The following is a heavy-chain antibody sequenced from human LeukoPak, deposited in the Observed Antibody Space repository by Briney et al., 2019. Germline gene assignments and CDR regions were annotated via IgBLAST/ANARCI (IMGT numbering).Heavy chain of an antibody. J-gene: IGHJ3*02. CDR3: ASPYVPAAAFDAFDI. V-gene: IGHV4-38-2*01. CDR1: GYSISSGYY. D-gene: IGHD2-2*01. CDR2: TYHSEST. Sequence: KASETLSLTCAVSGYSISSGYYWGWLRQPQGKGLEWIVSTYHSESTYYTSFLKSRVTISVDTSKNQFSMKLSSVTAADTAVYYCASPYVPAAAFDAFDIWGQGTMVTVSS.